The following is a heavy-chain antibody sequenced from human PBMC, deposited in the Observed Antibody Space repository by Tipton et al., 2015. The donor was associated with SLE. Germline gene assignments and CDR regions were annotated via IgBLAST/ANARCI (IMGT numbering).Heavy chain of an antibody. CDR3: ARARYNWNPSDFDY. Sequence: TLSLTCAVSGGSISSYYWSWIRQPPGKGLEWIGEIYHSGSTNYNPSLKSRVTISVDTSKNQFSLKLSSVTAADTAVYYCARARYNWNPSDFDYWGQGTLVTVSS. CDR1: GGSISSYY. V-gene: IGHV4-34*01. CDR2: IYHSGST. D-gene: IGHD1-20*01. J-gene: IGHJ4*02.